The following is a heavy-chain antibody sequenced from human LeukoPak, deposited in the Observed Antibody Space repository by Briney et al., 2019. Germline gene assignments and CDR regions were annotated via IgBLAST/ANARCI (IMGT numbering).Heavy chain of an antibody. D-gene: IGHD6-13*01. CDR3: ARLGSSWSFDY. J-gene: IGHJ4*02. Sequence: GGGLRDSRVASLFTLISYAMNRVRQARGKGGGGVAVICYEGSNKYYGDSVKGRFTISRDNSKNTVSLQMNSVRVEDTGVYYCARLGSSWSFDYWGQGTLVTVSS. CDR1: LFTLISYA. CDR2: ICYEGSNK. V-gene: IGHV3-33*08.